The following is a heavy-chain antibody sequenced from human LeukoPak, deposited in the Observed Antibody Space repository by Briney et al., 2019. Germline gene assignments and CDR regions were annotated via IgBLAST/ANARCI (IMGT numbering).Heavy chain of an antibody. CDR3: ARARSYGMDV. J-gene: IGHJ6*02. D-gene: IGHD3-3*01. V-gene: IGHV4-59*12. Sequence: SETLSLTCTVSGGSISSYYWSWIRQPPGKGLEWIGYIYYSGSTNYNPSLKSRVTISVDTSKNQFSLKLSSVTAADTAVYYCARARSYGMDVWGQGTTVTVSS. CDR1: GGSISSYY. CDR2: IYYSGST.